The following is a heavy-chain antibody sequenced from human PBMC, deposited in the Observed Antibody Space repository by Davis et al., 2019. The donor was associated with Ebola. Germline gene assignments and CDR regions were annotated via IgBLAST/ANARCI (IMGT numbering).Heavy chain of an antibody. D-gene: IGHD6-19*01. V-gene: IGHV1-24*01. CDR2: FDPEDGET. J-gene: IGHJ6*02. Sequence: AASVKVSCKVSGYTLTELSMHWVRQAPGKGLEWMGGFDPEDGETIYAQKFQGRVTMTEDTSTDTAYMELSSLRSEDTAVYYCATDSPRGKYSGWYVGSYYYGMDVWGQGTTVTVSS. CDR3: ATDSPRGKYSGWYVGSYYYGMDV. CDR1: GYTLTELS.